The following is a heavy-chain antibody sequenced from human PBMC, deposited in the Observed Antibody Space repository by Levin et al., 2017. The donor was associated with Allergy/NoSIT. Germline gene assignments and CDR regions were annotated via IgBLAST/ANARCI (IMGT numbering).Heavy chain of an antibody. D-gene: IGHD3-16*01. CDR3: AGGPRYYFDY. V-gene: IGHV3-9*01. J-gene: IGHJ4*02. Sequence: GGSLRLSCAASGFTFDDYAMHWVRQAPGKGLEWVSGINWNSNSIGYADSVKGRFTISRDNAKNSLYLQMNSLRAEDTALYYCAGGPRYYFDYWGQGTLVTVSS. CDR1: GFTFDDYA. CDR2: INWNSNSI.